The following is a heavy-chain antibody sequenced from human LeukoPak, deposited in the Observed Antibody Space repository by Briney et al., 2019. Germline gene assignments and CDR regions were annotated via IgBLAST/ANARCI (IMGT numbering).Heavy chain of an antibody. V-gene: IGHV4-59*01. D-gene: IGHD3-10*01. CDR1: GGSISTYY. CDR2: GYYSGST. CDR3: VRSADRVIRGAPPYYYYYMDV. J-gene: IGHJ6*03. Sequence: SENLSLTCTVSGGSISTYYWSWVRQPPGKGLEWIGYGYYSGSTDYIPSLKSRVTISVDTSKNQFSLKLTSVTAADTAVYYCVRSADRVIRGAPPYYYYYMDVWGRGTTVTVSS.